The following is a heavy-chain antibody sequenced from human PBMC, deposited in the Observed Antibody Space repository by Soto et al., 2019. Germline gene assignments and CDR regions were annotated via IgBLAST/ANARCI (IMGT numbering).Heavy chain of an antibody. J-gene: IGHJ6*02. CDR2: IYPGDSDT. D-gene: IGHD4-17*01. Sequence: PGESLKISCKGSGYSFTSYWIGWVRQMPGKGLEWMGIIYPGDSDTRYSPSFQGQVTISADKSISTAYLQWSSLKASDTAMYYCARRGSTTVTSPSLGYYGMDVWGQGTTVTVSS. CDR3: ARRGSTTVTSPSLGYYGMDV. CDR1: GYSFTSYW. V-gene: IGHV5-51*01.